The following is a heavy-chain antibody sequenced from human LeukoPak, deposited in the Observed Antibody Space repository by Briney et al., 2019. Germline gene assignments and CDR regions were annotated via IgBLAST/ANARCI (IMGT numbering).Heavy chain of an antibody. V-gene: IGHV3-23*01. J-gene: IGHJ4*02. CDR3: AKVIWFGELFFDY. D-gene: IGHD3-10*01. CDR2: ISASGGST. CDR1: GFTFSSYA. Sequence: RGSLRLSCVASGFTFSSYAMSWVRQAPGKGLEWVSAISASGGSTYDADSVKGRFTISRDNSKNTLYLQMNSLRAEDTAVYYCAKVIWFGELFFDYWGQGTLVTVCS.